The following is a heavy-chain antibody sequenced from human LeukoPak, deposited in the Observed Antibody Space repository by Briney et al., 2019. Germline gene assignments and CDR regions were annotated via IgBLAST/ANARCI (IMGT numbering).Heavy chain of an antibody. J-gene: IGHJ4*02. D-gene: IGHD5-12*01. CDR3: ARLIVAGNFDY. CDR2: IKEDGSAK. V-gene: IGHV3-7*05. CDR1: GFASSRFW. Sequence: PGGSLRLSCAASGFASSRFWMTWVRQAPGKGLEWVGNIKEDGSAKYYLDSVKGRFTISRDNAKRSLYLQMNSLRDDDTAVYYCARLIVAGNFDYWGQGSLVTVSS.